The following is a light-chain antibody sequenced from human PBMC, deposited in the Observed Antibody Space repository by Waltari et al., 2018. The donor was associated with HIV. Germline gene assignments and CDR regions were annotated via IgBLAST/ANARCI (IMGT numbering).Light chain of an antibody. V-gene: IGLV2-14*02. CDR2: EGD. J-gene: IGLJ2*01. CDR1: ASDFAFYNF. Sequence: SDLTQPASVSGVLGQSITISCTGDASDFAFYNFISLYQHHPGKPPTLLLYEGDIRASGILGRFSGSKSGNTASLTISGLQIDDEAVYYCASYTADDTLLFGGGTTVTVL. CDR3: ASYTADDTLL.